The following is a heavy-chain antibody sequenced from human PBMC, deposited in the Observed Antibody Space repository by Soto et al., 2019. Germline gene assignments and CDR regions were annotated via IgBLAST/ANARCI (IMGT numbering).Heavy chain of an antibody. V-gene: IGHV3-33*01. CDR3: AINPGNGDYGDYVYYGMDV. Sequence: ESGGGVVQPGRSLRLSCAASGFTFSSYGMHWVRQAPGKGLEWVAVIWYDGSNKYYADSVKGRFTISRDNSKNTLYLQMNSLRAEDTAVYYCAINPGNGDYGDYVYYGMDVWGQGTTVTVSS. CDR2: IWYDGSNK. D-gene: IGHD4-17*01. CDR1: GFTFSSYG. J-gene: IGHJ6*02.